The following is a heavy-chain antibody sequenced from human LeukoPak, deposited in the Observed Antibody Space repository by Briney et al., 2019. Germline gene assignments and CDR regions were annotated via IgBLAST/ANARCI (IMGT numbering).Heavy chain of an antibody. CDR1: GGSFSGYY. J-gene: IGHJ4*02. CDR3: ARHSSWSSSLDY. D-gene: IGHD6-6*01. V-gene: IGHV4-34*01. CDR2: INHSGST. Sequence: SETLSLTCAVYGGSFSGYYWSWIRQPPGKGLEWIGEINHSGSTDYYPSLKSRVTISVDTSKNQFSLKLSSVTAADTAVYYCARHSSWSSSLDYWGQGTLVTVSS.